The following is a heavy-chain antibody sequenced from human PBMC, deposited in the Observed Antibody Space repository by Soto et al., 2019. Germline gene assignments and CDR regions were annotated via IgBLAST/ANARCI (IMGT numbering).Heavy chain of an antibody. CDR3: ARANSLRWFGELYKWFDP. CDR2: INPSGGST. CDR1: GYTFTSYY. V-gene: IGHV1-46*01. Sequence: GASVKVSCKASGYTFTSYYMHWVRQAPGQGLEWMGIINPSGGSTSYAQKFQGRVTMTRDTSTSTVYMELSSLRSEDTAVYYCARANSLRWFGELYKWFDPWGQGTLVTVSS. J-gene: IGHJ5*02. D-gene: IGHD3-10*01.